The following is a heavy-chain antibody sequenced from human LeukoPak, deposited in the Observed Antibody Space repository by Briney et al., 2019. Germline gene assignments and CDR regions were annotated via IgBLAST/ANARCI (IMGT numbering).Heavy chain of an antibody. V-gene: IGHV4-39*07. CDR2: VYYSGNT. CDR3: ARVGVDYSGNIIKYFFDY. Sequence: SETLSLTCTVSGGSISSSNYYWGWIRQPPGKGLECIGSVYYSGNTYYNPSLKSRVTISVDTSKNQFSLKLSSVTAADTAVYYCARVGVDYSGNIIKYFFDYWGQETLVTVSS. D-gene: IGHD4-23*01. J-gene: IGHJ4*02. CDR1: GGSISSSNYY.